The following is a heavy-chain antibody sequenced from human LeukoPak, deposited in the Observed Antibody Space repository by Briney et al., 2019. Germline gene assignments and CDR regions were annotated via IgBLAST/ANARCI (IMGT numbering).Heavy chain of an antibody. Sequence: GGSLRLSCAASGGTFSGSAMHWVRPASGKGLEWVGRIRSKANSYATAYAASVKGRFTISRDDSKNTAYLQMNSLKTEDTAVYYCSRLSPLNCSSASCYPPFDYWGQGTLVTVSS. CDR3: SRLSPLNCSSASCYPPFDY. CDR1: GGTFSGSA. V-gene: IGHV3-73*01. CDR2: IRSKANSYAT. D-gene: IGHD2-2*01. J-gene: IGHJ4*02.